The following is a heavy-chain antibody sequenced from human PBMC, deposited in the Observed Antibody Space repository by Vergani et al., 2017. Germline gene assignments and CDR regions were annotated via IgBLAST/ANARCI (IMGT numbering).Heavy chain of an antibody. CDR3: TRQPQEGASGPPSVPT. CDR1: GYSIRNGYY. J-gene: IGHJ4*02. D-gene: IGHD5-12*01. V-gene: IGHV4-38-2*01. Sequence: QVQLQESGPGLVEPSETLSLTCAVSGYSIRNGYYWGWIRQPPGKGLDWIGSIYHSGSTHYNPSLKSRVTISVDTSKNDFSLKVTSVTAADTAIYYCTRQPQEGASGPPSVPTWGQGISVIVSS. CDR2: IYHSGST.